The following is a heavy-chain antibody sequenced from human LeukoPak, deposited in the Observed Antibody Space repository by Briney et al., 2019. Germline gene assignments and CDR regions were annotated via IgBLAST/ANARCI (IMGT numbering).Heavy chain of an antibody. CDR1: ALSFSAYA. V-gene: IGHV3-23*01. D-gene: IGHD2-2*02. CDR2: ISGSGGST. Sequence: LRLAFSLVALSFSAYAMGSGPPTPEGRVESGLAISGSGGSTYYADSVKGRFTISRDNSKNTLYLQMNSLRAEDTAVYYCAKDQRIPAAIRHFDYWGQGTLVTVSS. J-gene: IGHJ4*02. CDR3: AKDQRIPAAIRHFDY.